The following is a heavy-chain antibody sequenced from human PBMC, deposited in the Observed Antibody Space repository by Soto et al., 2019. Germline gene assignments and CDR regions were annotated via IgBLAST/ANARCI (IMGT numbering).Heavy chain of an antibody. Sequence: ASVKVSCKASGYTFTSYDINWVRQATGQGLEWMGWMNPNSGNTGYAQKFQGRVTMTRNSSISTAYMELSCLRSEDTAVYYCARVSYYYGSGSDAFDIWGQGTMVTVSS. D-gene: IGHD3-10*01. CDR1: GYTFTSYD. J-gene: IGHJ3*02. CDR3: ARVSYYYGSGSDAFDI. V-gene: IGHV1-8*01. CDR2: MNPNSGNT.